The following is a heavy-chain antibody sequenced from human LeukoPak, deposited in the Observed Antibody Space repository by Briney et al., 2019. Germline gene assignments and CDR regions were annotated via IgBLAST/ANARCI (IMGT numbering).Heavy chain of an antibody. CDR3: ASPVRNYYDSSGYYL. CDR2: INSDGSST. V-gene: IGHV3-74*01. D-gene: IGHD3-22*01. Sequence: GGSLRLSCAASGFTFSSYWMHWVRQAPGKGLVWVSRINSDGSSTSYADSVKGRFTISRDNAKNTPYLQMNSLRAEDTAVYYCASPVRNYYDSSGYYLWGQGTLVTVSS. J-gene: IGHJ4*02. CDR1: GFTFSSYW.